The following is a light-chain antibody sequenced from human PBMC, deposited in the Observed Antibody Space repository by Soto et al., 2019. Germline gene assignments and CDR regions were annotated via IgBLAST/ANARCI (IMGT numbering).Light chain of an antibody. J-gene: IGKJ1*01. CDR3: QQYGSSLWT. CDR2: GPS. V-gene: IGKV3-20*01. CDR1: QSVSSSY. Sequence: EIVLTQSPGTLSLSPGERATLSCRASQSVSSSYLAWYQQKPGQAPRLLIYGPSSRATGIPDRFSSSGSGTDFTLTISRLEPEDCAVYYCQQYGSSLWTFGQGTKVEIK.